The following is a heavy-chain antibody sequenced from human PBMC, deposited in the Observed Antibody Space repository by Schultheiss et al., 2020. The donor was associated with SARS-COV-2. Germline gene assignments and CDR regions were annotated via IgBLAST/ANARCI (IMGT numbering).Heavy chain of an antibody. D-gene: IGHD6-19*01. V-gene: IGHV3-48*01. CDR1: GFTFSSYS. CDR2: IGHTGSVI. CDR3: ATSTVAVHSYYYGLEV. Sequence: GGSLRLSCAASGFTFSSYSINWVRQVPGKGLEWVSYIGHTGSVIYYADSVKGRFTISRDNVKNSLYLQMNSLRVEDTAVYYCATSTVAVHSYYYGLEVWGQGTTVTVSS. J-gene: IGHJ6*02.